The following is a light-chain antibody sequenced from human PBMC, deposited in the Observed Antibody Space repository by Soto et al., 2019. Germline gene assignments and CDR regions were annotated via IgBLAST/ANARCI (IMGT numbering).Light chain of an antibody. J-gene: IGKJ4*01. CDR1: QSVSSY. CDR2: DAS. V-gene: IGKV3-11*01. CDR3: QQRSNWPPQGLT. Sequence: EIVLTQSPATLSLSPGERATLSCRASQSVSSYLAWYQQKPGQAPRLLIYDASNRATGIPARFSGSGSGTDFTLTISSPEPEDFAVYYCQQRSNWPPQGLTFGGGTKVEIK.